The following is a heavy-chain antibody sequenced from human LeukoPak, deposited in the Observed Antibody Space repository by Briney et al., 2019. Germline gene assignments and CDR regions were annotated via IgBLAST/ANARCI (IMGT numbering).Heavy chain of an antibody. V-gene: IGHV1-2*02. D-gene: IGHD1-26*01. CDR2: INPNGGDT. J-gene: IGHJ4*02. CDR1: GYTFTGYY. CDR3: ASWDPAGATNDY. Sequence: GASVKVSCKASGYTFTGYYMHWVRQAPGQGLQWMGWINPNGGDTNYAQKFQGRVTMTRDTSISTAYMELSRLRSEDTAVYYCASWDPAGATNDYWGQGTLVSVSS.